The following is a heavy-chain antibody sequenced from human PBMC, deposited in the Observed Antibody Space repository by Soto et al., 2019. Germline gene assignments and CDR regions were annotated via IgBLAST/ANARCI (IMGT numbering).Heavy chain of an antibody. J-gene: IGHJ4*02. CDR2: ISYDGSNK. V-gene: IGHV3-30*18. Sequence: QVQLVESGGGVVLPGRSLRLSCAASRFTFSSYGMHWVRQAPGKGLERVAGISYDGSNKYYADSVKGRFTISRDNSNNTLSLKMDSLRAEDTAVYYCGKTPSYPVHFDYWGQGALVTVSS. CDR1: RFTFSSYG. CDR3: GKTPSYPVHFDY. D-gene: IGHD1-26*01.